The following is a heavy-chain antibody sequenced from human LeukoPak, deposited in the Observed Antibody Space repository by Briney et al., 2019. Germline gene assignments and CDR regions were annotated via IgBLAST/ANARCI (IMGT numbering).Heavy chain of an antibody. Sequence: GGSLRLSCAAPGFTFSNYWMSWVRLAPGKGLEWVANINQGGSEEYYVDSVKGRFTISRDNAKNSLYLQMNSLRVEDTAVFYCARAVTTGTVDYWGQGTLVTVSS. V-gene: IGHV3-7*01. CDR1: GFTFSNYW. D-gene: IGHD1-1*01. CDR3: ARAVTTGTVDY. CDR2: INQGGSEE. J-gene: IGHJ4*02.